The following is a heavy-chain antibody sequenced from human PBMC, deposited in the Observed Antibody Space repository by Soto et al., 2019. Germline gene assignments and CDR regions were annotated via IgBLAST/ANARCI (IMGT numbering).Heavy chain of an antibody. D-gene: IGHD1-26*01. CDR2: IWYDGSNK. J-gene: IGHJ4*02. CDR1: GFTFSTYG. CDR3: AKGNEKWELLARQNY. V-gene: IGHV3-33*06. Sequence: PGGSLRLSCVASGFTFSTYGMHWVRQAPGKGLEWVAVIWYDGSNKYYADSVEGRFTISRDNSKNTLYLQMNSLRAEDTAVYYCAKGNEKWELLARQNYWGQGTLVTVSS.